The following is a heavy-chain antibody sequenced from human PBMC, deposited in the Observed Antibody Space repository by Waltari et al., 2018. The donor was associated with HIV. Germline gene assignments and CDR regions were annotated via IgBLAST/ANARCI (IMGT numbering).Heavy chain of an antibody. CDR3: ARGGSSGWRAFDI. Sequence: QLQLQESGPGLVKPSETLSLTCTVSGGSISSSSYYWGWIRQPPGKGLEWIGSIYYSGSTYYNPSLKSRVTISVDTSKNQFSLKLSSVTAADTAVYYCARGGSSGWRAFDIWGQGTMVTVSS. V-gene: IGHV4-39*07. CDR1: GGSISSSSYY. J-gene: IGHJ3*02. D-gene: IGHD6-19*01. CDR2: IYYSGST.